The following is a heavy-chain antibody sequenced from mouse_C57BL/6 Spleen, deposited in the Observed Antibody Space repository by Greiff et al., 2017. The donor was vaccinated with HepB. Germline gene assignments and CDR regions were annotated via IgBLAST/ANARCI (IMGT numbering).Heavy chain of an antibody. Sequence: EVQLQQSGAELVRPGASVKLSCTASGFNIKDDYMHWVKQRPEQGLEWIGWIDPENGDTEYASKFQGKATITADTSSNTAYLQLSSLTSEDTAVYYCTTHYYGSPYFDYWGQGTTLTVSS. CDR1: GFNIKDDY. V-gene: IGHV14-4*01. CDR2: IDPENGDT. D-gene: IGHD1-1*01. J-gene: IGHJ2*01. CDR3: TTHYYGSPYFDY.